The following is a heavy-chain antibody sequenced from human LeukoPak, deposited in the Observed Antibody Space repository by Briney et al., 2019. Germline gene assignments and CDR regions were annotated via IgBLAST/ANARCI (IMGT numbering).Heavy chain of an antibody. CDR2: ISWNSGSI. Sequence: GGSLRLSCAASGFTFDDYAMHWVRQAPGKGLEWVSGISWNSGSIGYADSVKGRFTISRDNSKNTLYLQMNSLRAEDTAVYYCAKAALGIVSAFDIWGQGTMVTVSS. J-gene: IGHJ3*02. CDR3: AKAALGIVSAFDI. V-gene: IGHV3-9*01. CDR1: GFTFDDYA. D-gene: IGHD2-2*03.